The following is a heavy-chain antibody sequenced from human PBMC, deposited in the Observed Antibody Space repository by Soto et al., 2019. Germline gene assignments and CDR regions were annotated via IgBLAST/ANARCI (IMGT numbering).Heavy chain of an antibody. CDR1: GYTFTSYG. J-gene: IGHJ4*02. D-gene: IGHD5-12*01. CDR2: ISAYNGNT. V-gene: IGHV1-18*01. Sequence: ASVKVSCKASGYTFTSYGISWVRQAPGQGLEWMGWISAYNGNTNYAQKLQGRVTMTTDTSTSTAYMELRSLRSDDTAVYYCAREGGANSGYAPGTFDYWGQGTLVTVSS. CDR3: AREGGANSGYAPGTFDY.